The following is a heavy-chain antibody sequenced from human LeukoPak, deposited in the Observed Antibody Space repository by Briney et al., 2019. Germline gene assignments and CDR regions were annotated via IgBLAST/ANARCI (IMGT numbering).Heavy chain of an antibody. CDR2: INHSGST. V-gene: IGHV4-34*01. J-gene: IGHJ6*03. D-gene: IGHD2-8*01. CDR3: ARDLNGMDV. CDR1: GESFSGYY. Sequence: SETLSLTCAVYGESFSGYYWSWIRQPPGKGLEWIGEINHSGSTNYNPSLKSRVTISVDTSKNQFSLKLSSATAADTAVYYCARDLNGMDVWGKGTTVTISS.